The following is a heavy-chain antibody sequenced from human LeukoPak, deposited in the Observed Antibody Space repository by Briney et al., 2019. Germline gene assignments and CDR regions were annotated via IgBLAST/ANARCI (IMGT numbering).Heavy chain of an antibody. CDR3: ARDHGSGISWFDP. D-gene: IGHD3-10*01. CDR2: ILSDGSKE. J-gene: IGHJ5*02. V-gene: IGHV3-33*01. CDR1: GFTFSSYG. Sequence: GGSLRLSCAASGFTFSSYGMHWVRQAPGKGLEWVAVILSDGSKEFYTDSVKGRFTISRDNAKNSLYLQMNSLRAEDTAVYYCARDHGSGISWFDPWGQGTLVTVSS.